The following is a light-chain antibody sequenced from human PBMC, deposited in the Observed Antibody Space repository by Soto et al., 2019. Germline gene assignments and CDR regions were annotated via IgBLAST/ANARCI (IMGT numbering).Light chain of an antibody. Sequence: QSVLTQPASVSGSPGQSITISCTGTSSDVGTYNYVSWYQQHPGKAPKLLIYDVVSRPSGVSDRFSGSKSGNTASLTISGLQAEDEADYYCSSYTSRSTWVFGGGTKVTVL. J-gene: IGLJ3*02. V-gene: IGLV2-14*03. CDR3: SSYTSRSTWV. CDR2: DVV. CDR1: SSDVGTYNY.